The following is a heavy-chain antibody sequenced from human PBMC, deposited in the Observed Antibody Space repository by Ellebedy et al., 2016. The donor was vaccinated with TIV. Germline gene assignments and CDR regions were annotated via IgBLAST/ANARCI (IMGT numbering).Heavy chain of an antibody. V-gene: IGHV4-61*08. Sequence: SETLSLTCTVSGGSVSSSDSFCSWIRQPPGTGLEWIGYIYRSEITNYNPSLKSRVTISVDTSKNQFSLKLTSVTAADTAVYYCAATGPTDYWGQGTLVTVSS. J-gene: IGHJ4*02. CDR3: AATGPTDY. CDR1: GGSVSSSDSF. D-gene: IGHD1-7*01. CDR2: IYRSEIT.